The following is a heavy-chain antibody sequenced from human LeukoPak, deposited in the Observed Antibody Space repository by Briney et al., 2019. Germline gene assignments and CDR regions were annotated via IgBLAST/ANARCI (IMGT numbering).Heavy chain of an antibody. D-gene: IGHD3-22*01. CDR3: ARHRYFYDSSGFYCVYYFDY. V-gene: IGHV4-39*01. Sequence: PSETLSLTCTVSGGSISSTSYYWGWIRQPPGKGLEWIGSISYSGSTYYNPSLKSRVTISVDTSKNQFSLKLNSVTAADTAVYFCARHRYFYDSSGFYCVYYFDYWGQGALVTVSS. J-gene: IGHJ4*02. CDR1: GGSISSTSYY. CDR2: ISYSGST.